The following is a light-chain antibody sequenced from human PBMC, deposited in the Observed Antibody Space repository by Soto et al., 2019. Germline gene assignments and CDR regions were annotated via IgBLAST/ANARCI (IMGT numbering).Light chain of an antibody. CDR2: DAS. Sequence: EIVLTQSPATLSLSPGEGATLSCRASHSVDSYLAWYQHKPGQAPRLLIYDASNRAPGIPARFSGSGSGTDFTLTISSLEPGDFALYYCQQRRDWPLFTFGPGTKVDVK. V-gene: IGKV3-11*01. CDR1: HSVDSY. J-gene: IGKJ3*01. CDR3: QQRRDWPLFT.